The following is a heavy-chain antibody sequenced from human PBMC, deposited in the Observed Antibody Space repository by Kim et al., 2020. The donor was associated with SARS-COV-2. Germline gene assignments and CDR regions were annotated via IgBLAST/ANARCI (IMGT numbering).Heavy chain of an antibody. CDR2: DGSEK. CDR3: YPGHYSNY. V-gene: IGHV3-7*01. J-gene: IGHJ4*02. Sequence: DGSEKKYVDSGKGRFTIARDNARYSLYLQMNSLRVEDTAVYYCYPGHYSNYWGQGTLVTVSS.